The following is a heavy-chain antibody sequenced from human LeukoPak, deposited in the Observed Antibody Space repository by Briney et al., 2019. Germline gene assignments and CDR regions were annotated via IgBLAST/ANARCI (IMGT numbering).Heavy chain of an antibody. J-gene: IGHJ5*02. CDR2: INHSGST. D-gene: IGHD3-16*01. CDR1: GGSFSGYY. V-gene: IGHV4-34*01. CDR3: ARRGVPMGVTKKYNWFDP. Sequence: SETLSLTCAVYGGSFSGYYWSWIRQPPGKGLEWIGEINHSGSTNYNPSPKSRVTISVDTSKNQFSLKLSSVTASDTAVYYCARRGVPMGVTKKYNWFDPRGQGTLVTVSS.